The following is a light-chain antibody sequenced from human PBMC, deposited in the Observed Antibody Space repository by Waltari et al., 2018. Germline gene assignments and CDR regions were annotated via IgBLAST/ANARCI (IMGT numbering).Light chain of an antibody. CDR1: SSDDGGFNF. Sequence: QSALTQPASVSGSPGQSISISCTGISSDDGGFNFFSWYQQHPGKAPKLMLYDVFNRPSGVSTRFSGSKSDNAASLAISGLQAEDEAVYYCSSYTASPPHVVFGGGTKVTVL. J-gene: IGLJ2*01. CDR3: SSYTASPPHVV. CDR2: DVF. V-gene: IGLV2-14*03.